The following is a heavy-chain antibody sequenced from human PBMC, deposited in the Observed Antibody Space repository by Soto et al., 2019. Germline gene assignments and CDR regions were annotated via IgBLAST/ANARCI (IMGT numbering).Heavy chain of an antibody. J-gene: IGHJ4*02. Sequence: AGGSLRLSCVASGLTFGSRAMTWVRQAPGEGLQWVSTITDTGGDAKYADSVRGRFVISRDNSKKTLCLQMTSLTAEDSAMYYCARGSTDSYPGSRIFDFWGRGTLVTVSS. CDR3: ARGSTDSYPGSRIFDF. V-gene: IGHV3-23*01. CDR2: ITDTGGDA. CDR1: GLTFGSRA. D-gene: IGHD3-10*01.